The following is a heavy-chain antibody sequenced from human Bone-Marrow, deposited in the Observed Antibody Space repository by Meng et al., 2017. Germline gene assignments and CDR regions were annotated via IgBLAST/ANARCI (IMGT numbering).Heavy chain of an antibody. D-gene: IGHD3-16*01. J-gene: IGHJ4*02. V-gene: IGHV3-48*03. Sequence: GESLKISCAASGFTFSSYAMHWVRQAPGKGLEWVSYIDSSGTRIFDADSVKGRFTISRDNAENSLYLQMNSLRVEDTAVYYCARGGSYGDVHFDHWGQGTLVTVSS. CDR3: ARGGSYGDVHFDH. CDR2: IDSSGTRI. CDR1: GFTFSSYA.